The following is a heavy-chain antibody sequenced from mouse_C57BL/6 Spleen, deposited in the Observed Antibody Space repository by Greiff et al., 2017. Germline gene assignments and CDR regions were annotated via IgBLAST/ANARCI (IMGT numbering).Heavy chain of an antibody. CDR1: GYAFTNYL. Sequence: QVQLQQSGAELVRPGPSVKVSCKASGYAFTNYLIEWVKQRPGQGLEWIGVINPGSGGTNYNEKFKGKATLTADKSSSTAYMQLSSLTSEDSAVYFCARPAQADYYAMDYWGQGTSVTVSS. D-gene: IGHD3-2*02. J-gene: IGHJ4*01. V-gene: IGHV1-54*01. CDR3: ARPAQADYYAMDY. CDR2: INPGSGGT.